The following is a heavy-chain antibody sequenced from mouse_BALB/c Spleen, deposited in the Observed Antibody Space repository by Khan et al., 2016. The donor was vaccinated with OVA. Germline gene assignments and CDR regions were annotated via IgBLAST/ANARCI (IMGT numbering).Heavy chain of an antibody. V-gene: IGHV3-1*02. CDR3: ARTARIKY. D-gene: IGHD1-2*01. J-gene: IGHJ2*01. Sequence: EVQLQESGPAPVKPSHSLSLTCTVTGYSITSGYGWNWIRQFPGNKLECMGYICYSGSTNYNPSLKSRISITRDTSKNQFFLQLNSVATEDTATYYCARTARIKYWGQGTTLTVSS. CDR2: ICYSGST. CDR1: GYSITSGYG.